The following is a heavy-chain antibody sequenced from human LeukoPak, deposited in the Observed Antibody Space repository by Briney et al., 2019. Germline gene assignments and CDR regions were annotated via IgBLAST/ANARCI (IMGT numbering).Heavy chain of an antibody. CDR3: ARDLGGNSEGIYYYMDV. CDR1: GGTFSSYA. V-gene: IGHV1-69*05. D-gene: IGHD4-23*01. Sequence: ASVKVSCKASGGTFSSYAISWVRQAPGQGLEWMGGIIPIFGTANYAQKFQGRVTITTDESTSTAYMELSSLRSEDTAVCYCARDLGGNSEGIYYYMDVWGKGTTVTVSS. CDR2: IIPIFGTA. J-gene: IGHJ6*03.